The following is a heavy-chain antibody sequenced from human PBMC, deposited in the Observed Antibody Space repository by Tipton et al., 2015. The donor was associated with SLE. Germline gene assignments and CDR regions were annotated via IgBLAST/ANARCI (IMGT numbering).Heavy chain of an antibody. CDR3: ARNDGMDV. CDR1: GGSISSSSYY. Sequence: TLSLTCTVSGGSISSSSYYWSWIRQPAGKGLEWIGRIYTSGSTNYNPSLKGRVTMSVDTSKNQFSLKLSSVTAADTAVYYCARNDGMDVWGQGTTVTVSS. J-gene: IGHJ6*02. CDR2: IYTSGST. V-gene: IGHV4-61*02.